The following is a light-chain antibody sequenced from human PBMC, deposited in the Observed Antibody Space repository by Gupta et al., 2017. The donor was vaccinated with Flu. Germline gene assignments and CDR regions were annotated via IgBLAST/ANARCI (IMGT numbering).Light chain of an antibody. CDR2: QDS. Sequence: SYELTQSPSVSVSPGQTATIICSGDKLGDKYACWYQQKPGQSPVLVIYQDSKRPSGIPERFSGSNSGNTATLTISGTQAMDEADYYCQARDSSNWVFGGGTKLTVL. V-gene: IGLV3-1*01. CDR3: QARDSSNWV. J-gene: IGLJ3*02. CDR1: KLGDKY.